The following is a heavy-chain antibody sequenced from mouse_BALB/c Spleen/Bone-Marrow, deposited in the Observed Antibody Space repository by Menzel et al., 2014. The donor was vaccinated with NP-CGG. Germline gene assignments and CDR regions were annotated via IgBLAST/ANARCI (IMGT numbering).Heavy chain of an antibody. V-gene: IGHV1-7*01. CDR3: ARNYDYDGGYCAMDY. Sequence: VQVVESGAQVAKPGASVKMSCKASGYTFTSYWMHWVKQRPGQGLEWIGYINPITGYTEYNQKFKDKATLTTDKSSSTAYVQLSSLTSEDSAVYYCARNYDYDGGYCAMDYWGQGTSVTVSS. CDR2: INPITGYT. CDR1: GYTFTSYW. D-gene: IGHD2-4*01. J-gene: IGHJ4*01.